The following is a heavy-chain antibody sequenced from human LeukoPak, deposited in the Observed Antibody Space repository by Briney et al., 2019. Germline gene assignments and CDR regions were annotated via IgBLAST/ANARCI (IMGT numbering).Heavy chain of an antibody. V-gene: IGHV1-2*02. Sequence: ASVKVSCKASGYTFTGYYMHWVRQAPGQGLEWMGWINPNSGGTNYAQKFQGRVTMTRDTSISTAYMELSRLRSDYTAVYYCARFTAAAEGLDYWGQGTLVTVSS. J-gene: IGHJ4*02. CDR3: ARFTAAAEGLDY. CDR2: INPNSGGT. D-gene: IGHD6-13*01. CDR1: GYTFTGYY.